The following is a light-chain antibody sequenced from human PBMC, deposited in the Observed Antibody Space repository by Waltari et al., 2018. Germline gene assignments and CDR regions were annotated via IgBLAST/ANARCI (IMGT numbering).Light chain of an antibody. Sequence: EIVLTQSPATLSLSPGERATLSCRASQSFSSYLAWYQQKPGQAPRLLIYDASNRATGIPARFSGSGSGTDFTLTISSLEPEDFAVYYCQQRSNWPPSTFGQGTRLEIK. CDR1: QSFSSY. J-gene: IGKJ5*01. V-gene: IGKV3-11*01. CDR3: QQRSNWPPST. CDR2: DAS.